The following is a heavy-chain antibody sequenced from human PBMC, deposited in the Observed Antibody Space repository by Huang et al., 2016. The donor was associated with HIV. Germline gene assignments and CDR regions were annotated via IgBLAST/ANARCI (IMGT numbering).Heavy chain of an antibody. J-gene: IGHJ4*02. Sequence: QLQLQESGPGLVKPSETLSLTCTVSGGSIRSDNYYWGWIRQPPGKGLEWIGSIHYSGSTYYNPSLKSRVTITADTAVYYCARLPGSITMIRGVITDPYWGQGTLVTVSS. CDR1: GGSIRSDNYY. CDR2: IHYSGST. V-gene: IGHV4-39*02. D-gene: IGHD3-10*01. CDR3: Y.